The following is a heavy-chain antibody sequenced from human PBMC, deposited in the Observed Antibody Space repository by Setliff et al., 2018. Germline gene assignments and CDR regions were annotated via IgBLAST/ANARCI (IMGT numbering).Heavy chain of an antibody. CDR1: GGSISSSNW. D-gene: IGHD3-10*01. V-gene: IGHV4-4*02. CDR2: IYHSGST. Sequence: PSETLSLTCAVSGGSISSSNWWSWVRQPPGKGLEWIGEIYHSGSTYYKPPLKSRVTISVDTSKNQFSLKLSSVTAADTAVYYCARVSSYGSGSYYYYYYGMDVWGQGTTVTVSS. J-gene: IGHJ6*02. CDR3: ARVSSYGSGSYYYYYYGMDV.